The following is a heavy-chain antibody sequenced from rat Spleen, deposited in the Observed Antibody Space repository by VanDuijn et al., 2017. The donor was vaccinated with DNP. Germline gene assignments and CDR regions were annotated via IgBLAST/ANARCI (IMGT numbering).Heavy chain of an antibody. Sequence: EVQLVESGGGLVQPGRSLKLSCAASGFTFSDYYMAWVRQAPTKGLEWVAAISTGGGNTYYRDSVKGRFTISRDYARSTLYLQMDSLRSEDTATYYCATSSYFGYDYGFAYWGQGTLVTVSS. CDR3: ATSSYFGYDYGFAY. CDR1: GFTFSDYY. CDR2: ISTGGGNT. J-gene: IGHJ3*01. V-gene: IGHV5-25*01. D-gene: IGHD1-7*01.